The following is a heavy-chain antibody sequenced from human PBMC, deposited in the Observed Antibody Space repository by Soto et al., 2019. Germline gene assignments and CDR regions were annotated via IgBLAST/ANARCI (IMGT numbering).Heavy chain of an antibody. V-gene: IGHV3-23*01. Sequence: EVQLLESGGGLVQPGGSLRLSCAASGLTFSSFALNWVRQAPGKGLEWVSIISGSADSTFYADSVKGPFTISRDNSKNMLYLQINSLRAEDTAVYYCAKTRGAMIYAISVYGMDVWGQGTTVTVSS. CDR3: AKTRGAMIYAISVYGMDV. J-gene: IGHJ6*02. CDR1: GLTFSSFA. CDR2: ISGSADST. D-gene: IGHD2-8*01.